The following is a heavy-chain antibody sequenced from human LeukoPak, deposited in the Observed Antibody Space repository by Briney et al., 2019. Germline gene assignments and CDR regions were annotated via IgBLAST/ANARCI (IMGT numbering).Heavy chain of an antibody. CDR3: ARRSGSYPRYFDY. V-gene: IGHV4-39*01. J-gene: IGHJ4*02. D-gene: IGHD1-26*01. CDR1: VGSISSSRYY. Sequence: PSETLSLTCTVSVGSISSSRYYWGWIRQPPGKGLEWIGSIYYTGSTYNNPSLNSRVTISVDTAKAQFSLKLSSVTAADPAVYYCARRSGSYPRYFDYWGQGTLVTVSS. CDR2: IYYTGST.